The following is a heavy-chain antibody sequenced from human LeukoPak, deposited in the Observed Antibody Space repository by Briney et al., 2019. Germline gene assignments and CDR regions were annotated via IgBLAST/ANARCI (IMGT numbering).Heavy chain of an antibody. V-gene: IGHV4-59*04. CDR1: GGSISSYY. J-gene: IGHJ6*04. CDR3: ASTVTTTFSSMDV. D-gene: IGHD4-17*01. Sequence: SETLSLTCTVSGGSISSYYWSWIRQPPGKGLEWIGYIYYSGSTYYNPSLKSRVTISVDTSKNQFSLKLSSVTAADTAVYYCASTVTTTFSSMDVWGKGTTVTVSS. CDR2: IYYSGST.